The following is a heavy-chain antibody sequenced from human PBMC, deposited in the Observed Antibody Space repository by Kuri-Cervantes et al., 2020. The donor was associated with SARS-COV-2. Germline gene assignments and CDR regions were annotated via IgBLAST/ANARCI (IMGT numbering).Heavy chain of an antibody. CDR1: GFTFSSYS. CDR2: ISSSSSYI. D-gene: IGHD6-6*01. CDR3: ARAYSSSPLYYYYYGMDV. V-gene: IGHV3-21*01. J-gene: IGHJ6*02. Sequence: GESLKISCAASGFTFSSYSMNWVRQAPGKGLEWVSSISSSSSYIYYADSVKGRFTISRDNAKNSLYLQMNSLRAEDTAVYYCARAYSSSPLYYYYYGMDVWGQGTTVTVSS.